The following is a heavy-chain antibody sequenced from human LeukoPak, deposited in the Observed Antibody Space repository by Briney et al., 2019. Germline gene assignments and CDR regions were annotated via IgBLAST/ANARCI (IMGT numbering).Heavy chain of an antibody. CDR3: AEDHESSGWPFDY. CDR2: ISERGGST. CDR1: GFIFSNYA. V-gene: IGHV3-23*01. Sequence: GGSLRLSCAASGFIFSNYAMSWVRQAPGKGLEWVSAISERGGSTYYADSVKGRFTISRDNSKNTLYLQMNSLRADDTAVYYCAEDHESSGWPFDYWGQGTLSPSPQ. D-gene: IGHD6-19*01. J-gene: IGHJ4*02.